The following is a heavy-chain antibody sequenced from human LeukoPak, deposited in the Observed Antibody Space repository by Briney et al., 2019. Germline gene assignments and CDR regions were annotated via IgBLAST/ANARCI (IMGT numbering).Heavy chain of an antibody. CDR2: ISGSGDNT. D-gene: IGHD6-6*01. CDR3: AKWKYSNSGIDDY. V-gene: IGHV3-23*01. J-gene: IGHJ4*02. CDR1: GLTFSSHW. Sequence: GGSLRLSCAASGLTFSSHWMHWVRQAPGKGLEWVSVISGSGDNTYYADSVKGRFTISRDNSKNMLYLQMNSLRAEDTAVYYCAKWKYSNSGIDDYWGQGILVTVSS.